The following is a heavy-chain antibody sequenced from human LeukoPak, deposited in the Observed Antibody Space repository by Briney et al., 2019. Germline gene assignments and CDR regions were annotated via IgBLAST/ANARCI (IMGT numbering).Heavy chain of an antibody. CDR1: GGSIGSGYY. D-gene: IGHD2-21*02. J-gene: IGHJ4*02. V-gene: IGHV4-39*02. Sequence: SETLSLTCTVSGGSIGSGYYWAWIRQPPGKGLEWIGSIHYGGTTHYNPSLQSRVTISADTSKNQLALDLRSVTAADTAVYYCTRDIGDFVSDFWGQGTLVTVSS. CDR3: TRDIGDFVSDF. CDR2: IHYGGTT.